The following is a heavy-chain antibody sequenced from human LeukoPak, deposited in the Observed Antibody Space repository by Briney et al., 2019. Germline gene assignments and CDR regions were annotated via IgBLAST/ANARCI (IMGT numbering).Heavy chain of an antibody. CDR2: IRNDCATT. J-gene: IGHJ4*02. CDR3: AKAYHDSGCLIDY. Sequence: GSLRLSCAASGITFSNYAMALVRQAPGKGLEWVASIRNDCATTDYAGSVKGRFTISRDNSKNTLYLQLNSLRAEDTAVYYCAKAYHDSGCLIDYWGQGTLVTVSS. CDR1: GITFSNYA. D-gene: IGHD6-19*01. V-gene: IGHV3-23*01.